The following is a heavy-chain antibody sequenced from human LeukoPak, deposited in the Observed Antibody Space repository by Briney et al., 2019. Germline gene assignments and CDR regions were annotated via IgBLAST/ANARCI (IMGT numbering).Heavy chain of an antibody. Sequence: SETLSLTCTVSGGSISSSSYYWGWIRQPPGTGLEWIGSIYYSGSTYYNPSLKSRVTISVDTSKNQFSLKLSSVTAADTAVYYCARLQSPYCSSTSCYAGGAFDIWGQGTMVTVSS. CDR1: GGSISSSSYY. J-gene: IGHJ3*02. D-gene: IGHD2-2*01. CDR2: IYYSGST. CDR3: ARLQSPYCSSTSCYAGGAFDI. V-gene: IGHV4-39*01.